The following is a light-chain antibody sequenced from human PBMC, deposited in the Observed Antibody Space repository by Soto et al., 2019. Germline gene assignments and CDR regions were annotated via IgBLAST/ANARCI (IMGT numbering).Light chain of an antibody. CDR3: QQYNNWPPWT. CDR2: GAS. V-gene: IGKV3-15*01. J-gene: IGKJ1*01. CDR1: QSVSSN. Sequence: VMMTQSPATLSVSQGERATLSCRSSQSVSSNLAWYQQKPGQAPRLLIYGASTRATGIPARFSGSGSGTEFTLTISSLQSEDFAVYYCQQYNNWPPWTFGQGTMVDVK.